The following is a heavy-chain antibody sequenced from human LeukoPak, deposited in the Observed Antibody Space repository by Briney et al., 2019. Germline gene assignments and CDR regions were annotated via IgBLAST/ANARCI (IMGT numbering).Heavy chain of an antibody. CDR1: GFTFSSYW. V-gene: IGHV3-7*01. D-gene: IGHD6-13*01. CDR2: IKQDGSEE. J-gene: IGHJ3*02. Sequence: GGSLRLSCAASGFTFSSYWMSWVRQAPGKGLEWVANIKQDGSEEYYVDSVKGRFTISRDNAKNSLYLQMNSLRAEDTAVYYCARPQQQLVRGASDAFDIWGQGTMVTVSS. CDR3: ARPQQQLVRGASDAFDI.